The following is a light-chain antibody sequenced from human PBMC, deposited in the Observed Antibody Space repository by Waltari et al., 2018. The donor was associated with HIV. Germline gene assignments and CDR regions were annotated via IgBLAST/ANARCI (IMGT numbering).Light chain of an antibody. CDR3: AAWDDTRGGLWV. V-gene: IGLV1-47*01. J-gene: IGLJ3*02. CDR1: SSNCGSNY. Sequence: QSVLTQPPSTSGTPGQRVTISCFGTSSNCGSNYVYRYQQLHGTAHKLLIYRNNQRPSGVPDRFSGSKSGTSASLAISGLRSEDEGDYSCAAWDDTRGGLWVFGGGTKVTVL. CDR2: RNN.